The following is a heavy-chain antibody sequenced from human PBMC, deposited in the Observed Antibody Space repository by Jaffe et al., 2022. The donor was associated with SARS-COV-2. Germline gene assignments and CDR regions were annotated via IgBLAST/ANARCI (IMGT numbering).Heavy chain of an antibody. J-gene: IGHJ6*02. V-gene: IGHV3-74*01. CDR1: GFTFSSYW. CDR2: INSDGSST. D-gene: IGHD4-17*01. CDR3: ARGGTPNGDYLYYYGMDV. Sequence: EVQLVESGGGLVQPGGSLRLSCAASGFTFSSYWMHWVRQAPGKGLVWVSRINSDGSSTSYADSVKGRFTISRDNAKNTLYLQMNSLRAEDTAVYYCARGGTPNGDYLYYYGMDVWGQGTTVTVSS.